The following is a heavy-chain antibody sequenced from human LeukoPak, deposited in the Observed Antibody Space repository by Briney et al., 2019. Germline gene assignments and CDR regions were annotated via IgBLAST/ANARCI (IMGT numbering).Heavy chain of an antibody. CDR2: ISGSGRSI. V-gene: IGHV3-48*03. CDR3: ARESHPSAAINY. CDR1: GFNFSAFE. D-gene: IGHD2-2*02. J-gene: IGHJ4*02. Sequence: GGSLRLSCEVSGFNFSAFEMNWVRQVPGQGLEWVAYISGSGRSIHYADSVKGRFTISRDNAKNSLYLQMNSLRAEDTAVYYCARESHPSAAINYWGQGTLVTVSS.